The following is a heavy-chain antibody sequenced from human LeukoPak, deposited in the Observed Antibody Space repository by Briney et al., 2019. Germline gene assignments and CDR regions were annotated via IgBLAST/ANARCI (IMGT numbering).Heavy chain of an antibody. J-gene: IGHJ4*02. CDR2: IRYDGSNK. V-gene: IGHV3-30*02. CDR1: GFTFSSYG. D-gene: IGHD3-10*01. Sequence: QPGRSLRLSCAASGFTFSSYGMHGVRQAPGKGLEWVAFIRYDGSNKYYADSVKGRFTIYRDNSKNTLYLQMNSLRAEDTAVYYCAKGSTMVRGVIKGYWGQGTLVTVPS. CDR3: AKGSTMVRGVIKGY.